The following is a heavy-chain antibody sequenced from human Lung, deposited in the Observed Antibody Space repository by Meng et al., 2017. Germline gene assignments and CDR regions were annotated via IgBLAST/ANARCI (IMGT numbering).Heavy chain of an antibody. Sequence: QVQLAGSGPGRGKPSGTLSLTCAVSGGSITSSTWWSWVRQTPGKGLEWFGEIFHSGSTNYNPPLESRVTISVDKSKNQFSLKVYSVTAADTATYYCARFDISSSGRGDYWGQGILVTVSS. D-gene: IGHD1-26*01. V-gene: IGHV4-4*02. J-gene: IGHJ4*02. CDR3: ARFDISSSGRGDY. CDR1: GGSITSSTW. CDR2: IFHSGST.